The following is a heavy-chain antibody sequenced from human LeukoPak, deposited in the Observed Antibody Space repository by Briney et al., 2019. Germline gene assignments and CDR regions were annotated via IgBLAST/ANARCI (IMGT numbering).Heavy chain of an antibody. V-gene: IGHV7-4-1*02. Sequence: GASVKVSCTASGYTFTSYAMNWVRQAPGQGLEWMGWINTNTGNPTYAQGFTGRFVFSLDTSVSTAYLQISSLKAEDTAVYYCARGKQQLVPSWFDPWGQGTLVTVSS. J-gene: IGHJ5*02. CDR1: GYTFTSYA. CDR2: INTNTGNP. D-gene: IGHD6-13*01. CDR3: ARGKQQLVPSWFDP.